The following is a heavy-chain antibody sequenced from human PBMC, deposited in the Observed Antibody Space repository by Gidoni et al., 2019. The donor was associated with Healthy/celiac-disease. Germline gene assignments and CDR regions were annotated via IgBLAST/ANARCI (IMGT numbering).Heavy chain of an antibody. CDR3: ARDRRTTTGGMDV. V-gene: IGHV4-31*03. CDR2: IYYSGST. Sequence: QVQLHESGPGLVKPSQTLSLTCPVSGCSLVSGGYYWSWIRQHPGKGLEWIGYIYYSGSTYYNPSLKSRVTISVDTSKNQFSLKLSSVTAADTAVYYCARDRRTTTGGMDVWGQGTTVTVSS. CDR1: GCSLVSGGYY. D-gene: IGHD1-1*01. J-gene: IGHJ6*02.